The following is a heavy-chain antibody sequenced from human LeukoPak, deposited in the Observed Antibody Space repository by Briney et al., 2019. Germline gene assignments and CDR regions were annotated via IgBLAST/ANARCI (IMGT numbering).Heavy chain of an antibody. Sequence: ASVKVSCKASGGTFSSYAISWVRQAPGQGLEWMGGIIPIFGTANYAQKFQGRVTITADESTSTAYMELSSLRSEDTAVYYCARAIDQSAILTVWFDPWGQGTLVTVSS. CDR3: ARAIDQSAILTVWFDP. D-gene: IGHD1-14*01. V-gene: IGHV1-69*13. CDR1: GGTFSSYA. CDR2: IIPIFGTA. J-gene: IGHJ5*02.